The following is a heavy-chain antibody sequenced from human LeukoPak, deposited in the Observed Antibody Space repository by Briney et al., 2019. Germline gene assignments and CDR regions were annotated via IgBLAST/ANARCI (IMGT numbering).Heavy chain of an antibody. CDR2: IYSGGST. J-gene: IGHJ4*02. V-gene: IGHV3-66*01. CDR3: ARYYGSGSYYNPSYFDY. CDR1: KFTFGAYS. D-gene: IGHD3-10*01. Sequence: GGSLRRSCAASKFTFGAYSMNWVRQAPGKGLEWVSVIYSGGSTYYADSVKGRFTISRDNSKNTLYLQMNSLRAEDTAVYYCARYYGSGSYYNPSYFDYWGQGTLVTVSS.